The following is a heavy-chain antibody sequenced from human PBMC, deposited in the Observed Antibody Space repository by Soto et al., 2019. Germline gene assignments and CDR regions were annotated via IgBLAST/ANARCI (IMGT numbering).Heavy chain of an antibody. CDR2: IFYDGSNK. J-gene: IGHJ6*02. CDR1: GFTFSSYT. V-gene: IGHV3-30-3*01. Sequence: GGSLRLSCAASGFTFSSYTIHWVRQAPGKGLEWVAVIFYDGSNKYYADSVKGRFTISRDNSKNTLFLQMNSLRGEDTAVYYCARGRRDGYNFRPPYYYYGMDVWGQGTTVTVSS. CDR3: ARGRRDGYNFRPPYYYYGMDV. D-gene: IGHD5-12*01.